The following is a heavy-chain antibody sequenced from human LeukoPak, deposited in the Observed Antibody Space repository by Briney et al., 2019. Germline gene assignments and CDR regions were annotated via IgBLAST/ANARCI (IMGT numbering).Heavy chain of an antibody. CDR3: ARAAIAAAGTFDY. Sequence: GASVKVSCKASGYTFTSYAMHWVRQAPGQRLEWMGWINAGNGNTKYSQEFQGRVTITRDTSASTAYMELNSLRSEDMAVYYCARAAIAAAGTFDYWGQGTLVTVSS. J-gene: IGHJ4*02. D-gene: IGHD6-13*01. V-gene: IGHV1-3*03. CDR2: INAGNGNT. CDR1: GYTFTSYA.